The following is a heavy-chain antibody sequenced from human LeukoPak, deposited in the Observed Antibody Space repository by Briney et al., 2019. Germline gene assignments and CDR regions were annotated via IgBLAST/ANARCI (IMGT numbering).Heavy chain of an antibody. CDR1: GFTFSSYE. Sequence: GGPLRLSCAASGFTFSSYEMNWVRQAPGKGLEWVSFISTSSSYIYYADSVKGRFTISRDNAKNSLYLQMNSLRAEDTAVYYCARDLWLQHNHYMDVWGKGTTVTVSS. CDR2: ISTSSSYI. D-gene: IGHD5-24*01. V-gene: IGHV3-21*01. CDR3: ARDLWLQHNHYMDV. J-gene: IGHJ6*03.